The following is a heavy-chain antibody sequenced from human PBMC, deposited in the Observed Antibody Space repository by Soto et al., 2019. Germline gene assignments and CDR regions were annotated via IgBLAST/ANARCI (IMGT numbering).Heavy chain of an antibody. CDR3: ARVVVAATARYYYYYMDV. J-gene: IGHJ6*03. Sequence: GGSLRLSCAASGFTFSSYAMSWVRQAPGKGLEWVSAISGSGGSTYYADSVKGRFTISRDNSKNTLYLQMNSLRAEDTAVYYCARVVVAATARYYYYYMDVWGKGTTVTISS. V-gene: IGHV3-23*01. D-gene: IGHD2-15*01. CDR2: ISGSGGST. CDR1: GFTFSSYA.